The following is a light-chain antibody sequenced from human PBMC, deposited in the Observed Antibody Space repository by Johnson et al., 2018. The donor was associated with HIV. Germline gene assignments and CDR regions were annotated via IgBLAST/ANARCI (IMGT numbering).Light chain of an antibody. CDR2: ENN. J-gene: IGLJ1*01. CDR3: GTWDAGLSVLDV. Sequence: QSVLKQPPSVSAAPRQKVTISCSGSSSNIGNNYVSWYQQLPGTAPKLLIYENNKRPSGIPDSFSGSKSDTSATLVIAGLQPGDEADNYCGTWDAGLSVLDVFGTGTKVTVL. V-gene: IGLV1-51*01. CDR1: SSNIGNNY.